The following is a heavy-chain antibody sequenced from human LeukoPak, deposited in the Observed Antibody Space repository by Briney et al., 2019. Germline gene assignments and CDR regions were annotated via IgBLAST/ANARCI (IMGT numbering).Heavy chain of an antibody. CDR2: INHSGST. Sequence: SQTLSLTCTVSGGSISSGDYYWSWIRQPPGKGLEWIGEINHSGSTNYNPSLKSRVTISVDTSKNQFSLKLSSVTAADTAAYYCARVFNSSGRPSGVDYWGQGTLVTVSS. CDR1: GGSISSGDYY. CDR3: ARVFNSSGRPSGVDY. J-gene: IGHJ4*02. D-gene: IGHD6-19*01. V-gene: IGHV4-30-4*08.